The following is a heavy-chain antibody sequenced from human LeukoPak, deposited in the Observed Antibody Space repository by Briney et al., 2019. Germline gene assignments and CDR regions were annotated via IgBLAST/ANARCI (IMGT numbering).Heavy chain of an antibody. CDR3: ARDWVQYDLPRYSDC. Sequence: QPGGSLRLSCAASGFTVSSNYMSWVRQAPGKGLEWVSGLYSGGGAYYADSVKGRFDLSRDNSKNMLYLQMNSLGAEDTAVYYCARDWVQYDLPRYSDCWGQGALVTVSS. D-gene: IGHD2-8*01. J-gene: IGHJ4*02. V-gene: IGHV3-66*01. CDR1: GFTVSSNY. CDR2: LYSGGGA.